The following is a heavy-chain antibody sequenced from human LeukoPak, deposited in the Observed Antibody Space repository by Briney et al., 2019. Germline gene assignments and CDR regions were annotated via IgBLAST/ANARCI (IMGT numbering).Heavy chain of an antibody. V-gene: IGHV4-30-4*08. CDR2: IYCSGST. D-gene: IGHD3-22*01. CDR3: AREVAGYYDSSGYFDI. CDR1: GGSISSGDYY. J-gene: IGHJ3*02. Sequence: SQTLSLTCTVSGGSISSGDYYWSWIRQPPGKGLEWIGYIYCSGSTYYNPSLKSRVTISVDTSKNQFSLKLSSVTAADTAVYYCAREVAGYYDSSGYFDIWGQGTMVTVSS.